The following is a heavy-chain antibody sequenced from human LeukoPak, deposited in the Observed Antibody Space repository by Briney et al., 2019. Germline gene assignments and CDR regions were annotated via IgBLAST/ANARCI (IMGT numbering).Heavy chain of an antibody. Sequence: GGSLRLSCAASGFIFSSYAMSWVRQAPGKGLEWVSGLSSSGGNTYYADSVKGRFTISRDNAKNTLYLQMNSLRGDDTAVYFCAKAYSSGWYFFDFCGQGTLVTVSS. CDR2: LSSSGGNT. D-gene: IGHD6-19*01. J-gene: IGHJ4*02. CDR3: AKAYSSGWYFFDF. V-gene: IGHV3-23*01. CDR1: GFIFSSYA.